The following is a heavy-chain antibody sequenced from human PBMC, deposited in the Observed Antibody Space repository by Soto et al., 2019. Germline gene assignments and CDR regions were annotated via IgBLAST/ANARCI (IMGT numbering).Heavy chain of an antibody. J-gene: IGHJ3*01. CDR2: IYWDDDR. CDR1: GFSLSADGVG. D-gene: IGHD2-2*01. V-gene: IGHV2-5*02. CDR3: APAYGGTSWPNDAFDV. Sequence: QITLRESGPTLVKPTQTLRLTCTFSGFSLSADGVGVGWIRQPPGKALEWLALIYWDDDRRYSPSLKSRLTITKDTSKNQVVLTMTNMDAVDTATYYCAPAYGGTSWPNDAFDVWGQGTVVTFSS.